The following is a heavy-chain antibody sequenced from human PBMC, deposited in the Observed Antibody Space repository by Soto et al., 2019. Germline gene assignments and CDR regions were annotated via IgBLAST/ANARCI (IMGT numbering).Heavy chain of an antibody. CDR2: ISYDGSNK. Sequence: PGGSLRLSCAGSGFTFRSYGMHWVRQAPGKGLEWVAVISYDGSNKYYADSVKGRFTISRDNSKNTLYLQMNSLRAEDTAVYYCARAYYDRSGYAVYPWGQGTLVTVSS. CDR1: GFTFRSYG. CDR3: ARAYYDRSGYAVYP. V-gene: IGHV3-30*03. D-gene: IGHD3-22*01. J-gene: IGHJ5*02.